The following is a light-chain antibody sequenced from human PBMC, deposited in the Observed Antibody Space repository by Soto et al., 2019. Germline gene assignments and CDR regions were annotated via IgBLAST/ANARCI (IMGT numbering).Light chain of an antibody. CDR2: GAT. CDR3: QQYNSYSWT. Sequence: DIHMTHSPSSLSSSLVDRVTISCRATQSINIYLNWYQQKPGKAPKLLIYGATTLQSGVPSRFSADGSGTNFNLTISSLQPDDFATYYCQQYNSYSWTFGQGTKVDIK. J-gene: IGKJ1*01. V-gene: IGKV1-39*01. CDR1: QSINIY.